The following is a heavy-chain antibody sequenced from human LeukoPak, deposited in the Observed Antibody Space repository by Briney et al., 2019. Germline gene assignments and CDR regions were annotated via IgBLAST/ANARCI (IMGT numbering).Heavy chain of an antibody. V-gene: IGHV3-23*01. D-gene: IGHD3-3*01. CDR3: ARARFFSANWFDP. Sequence: GGSLRLSCAASGFTFSSYAMSWVRQAPGKGLEWVSAISGSGGSTYYADSVKGRFTISRDNAKNSLYLQMNSLRAEDTAVYYCARARFFSANWFDPWGQGTLVTVSS. CDR1: GFTFSSYA. CDR2: ISGSGGST. J-gene: IGHJ5*02.